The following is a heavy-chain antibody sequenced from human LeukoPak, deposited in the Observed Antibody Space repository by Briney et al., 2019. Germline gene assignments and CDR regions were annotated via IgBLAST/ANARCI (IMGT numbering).Heavy chain of an antibody. Sequence: SGPTLVNPTQTLTLTCTFSGFSRSTSGVGVGWVGQPPGKSLEWLAVISCDADKRYSPSLKSRLTITNDTSKNQVVLTITNMDPVDTATYYCANVELLGHFDYWGQGTLVTVSS. CDR3: ANVELLGHFDY. V-gene: IGHV2-5*02. CDR1: GFSRSTSGVG. D-gene: IGHD1-26*01. J-gene: IGHJ4*02. CDR2: ISCDADK.